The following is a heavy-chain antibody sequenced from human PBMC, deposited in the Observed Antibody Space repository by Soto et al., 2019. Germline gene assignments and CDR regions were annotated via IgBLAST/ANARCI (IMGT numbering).Heavy chain of an antibody. CDR1: GVTFSTYG. J-gene: IGHJ4*02. Sequence: GGSLSLSCAASGVTFSTYGIHWVRQAPGKGLEWLAVIWYDGSKKYYADSVQGRFTISRDNSKNTGYLQMNSLRAEDTAVYYCVKDHCGGDCYSNPYFDYWGQGTLVTVSS. D-gene: IGHD2-21*02. CDR3: VKDHCGGDCYSNPYFDY. V-gene: IGHV3-33*06. CDR2: IWYDGSKK.